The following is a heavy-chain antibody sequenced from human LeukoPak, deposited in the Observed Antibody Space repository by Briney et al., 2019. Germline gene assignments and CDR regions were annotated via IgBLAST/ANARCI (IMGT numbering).Heavy chain of an antibody. Sequence: PSETLSLTCTVSGGSISSGSYYWGWIRQPAGKGLEWIGRIYTSGSTNYNPSLKSRVTISVDTSKNQFSLKLSSVTAADTAVYYCAREGGRGYSLHTDCWGQGTLVTVSS. CDR2: IYTSGST. CDR3: AREGGRGYSLHTDC. J-gene: IGHJ4*02. V-gene: IGHV4-61*02. D-gene: IGHD5-18*01. CDR1: GGSISSGSYY.